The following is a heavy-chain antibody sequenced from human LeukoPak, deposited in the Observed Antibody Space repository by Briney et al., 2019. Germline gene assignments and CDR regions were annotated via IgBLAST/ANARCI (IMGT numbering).Heavy chain of an antibody. J-gene: IGHJ3*01. CDR1: GYTFTNYG. CDR3: ARELASNIRSFDV. D-gene: IGHD2/OR15-2a*01. Sequence: ASVKVSCKASGYTFTNYGISWVRQAPGQGLEWMGWISAYNGNTNYAQKFQGRATMTTDTSTSTAYMELRSLRSDDTAVYYCARELASNIRSFDVWGQGTMVTVSS. CDR2: ISAYNGNT. V-gene: IGHV1-18*01.